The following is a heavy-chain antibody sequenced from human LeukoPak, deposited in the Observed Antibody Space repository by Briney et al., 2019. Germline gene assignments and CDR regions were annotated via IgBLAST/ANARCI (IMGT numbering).Heavy chain of an antibody. CDR3: AKVLIGDILTDGDDAFDI. Sequence: PGGSLRLSCAASGFTFSSYAMSWVRQAPGKGLEWVSAISGSGGSTYYADSVKGRFTISRDNSKNTLYLQMNGLRAEDTAVYYCAKVLIGDILTDGDDAFDIWGQGTMVTVSS. V-gene: IGHV3-23*01. D-gene: IGHD3-9*01. CDR1: GFTFSSYA. CDR2: ISGSGGST. J-gene: IGHJ3*02.